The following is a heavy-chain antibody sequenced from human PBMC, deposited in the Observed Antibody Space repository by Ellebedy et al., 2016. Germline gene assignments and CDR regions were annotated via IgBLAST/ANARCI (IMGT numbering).Heavy chain of an antibody. CDR3: ARDPTYGQLVP. CDR1: GYTFTGYY. V-gene: IGHV1-8*02. D-gene: IGHD6-13*01. Sequence: ASVKVSXXASGYTFTGYYMHWVRQAPGQGLEWMGWMNPNSGNTGYAQKFQGRVTMTRNTSISTAYMELSSLRSEDTAVYYCARDPTYGQLVPWGQGTLVTVSS. CDR2: MNPNSGNT. J-gene: IGHJ4*02.